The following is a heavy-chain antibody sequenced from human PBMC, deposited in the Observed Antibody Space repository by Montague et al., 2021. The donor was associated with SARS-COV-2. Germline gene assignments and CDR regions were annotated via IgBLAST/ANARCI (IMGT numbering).Heavy chain of an antibody. CDR1: GVVDLRRC. CDR3: ARGQVTAFAILIVFPAAGAFDS. V-gene: IGHV4-4*07. CDR2: LPHGGNI. D-gene: IGHD2-21*01. Sequence: SETLSLTCTVSGVVDLRRCWAELTSDLRSRLYCVCRLPHGGNIKYNPSLQNRVTMSVDKSKNQFSLKLTSATAADTATYYCARGQVTAFAILIVFPAAGAFDSWGRGTTVTVSS. J-gene: IGHJ3*01.